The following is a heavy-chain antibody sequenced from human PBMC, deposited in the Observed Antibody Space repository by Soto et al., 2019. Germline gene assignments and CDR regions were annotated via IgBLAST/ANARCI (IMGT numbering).Heavy chain of an antibody. J-gene: IGHJ5*02. V-gene: IGHV4-31*03. CDR2: IYYSGST. Sequence: PSETLSLTCTVSGGSISSGGYYWSWIRQHPGKGLEWIGYIYYSGSTYYNPSLKSRVTISVDTSKNQFSLKLSSVTAADTAVYYCARDQQDYYDSSGFGGVDPWGQGTLVTVSS. CDR3: ARDQQDYYDSSGFGGVDP. CDR1: GGSISSGGYY. D-gene: IGHD3-22*01.